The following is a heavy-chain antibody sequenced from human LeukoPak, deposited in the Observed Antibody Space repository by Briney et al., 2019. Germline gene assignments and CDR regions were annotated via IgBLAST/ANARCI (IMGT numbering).Heavy chain of an antibody. CDR2: IWFDGTTK. D-gene: IGHD3-10*01. Sequence: PGRSLRLTCEASGFTFSSYAMHWVRQAPGKGLEWVAVIWFDGTTKFYGDSVTGRFTISRDNSKKTLYLQMNTLRVDDTAVYYCARDLGIDYGSVDNWGQGTLVTVSS. J-gene: IGHJ4*02. V-gene: IGHV3-33*01. CDR1: GFTFSSYA. CDR3: ARDLGIDYGSVDN.